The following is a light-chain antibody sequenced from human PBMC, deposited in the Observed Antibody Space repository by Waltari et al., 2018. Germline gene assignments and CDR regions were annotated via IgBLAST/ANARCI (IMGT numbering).Light chain of an antibody. V-gene: IGLV3-21*04. CDR1: NLYVQS. CDR2: YDS. Sequence: SYELTQPPSVSVAPGKTATITCGGDNLYVQSVHWSQQKPGQAPILVMHYDSDRPSGIPERFSGSNSGDTATLTISRVEAGDEADYYCQVWDRNTDHAIFGGGTKLTVL. J-gene: IGLJ2*01. CDR3: QVWDRNTDHAI.